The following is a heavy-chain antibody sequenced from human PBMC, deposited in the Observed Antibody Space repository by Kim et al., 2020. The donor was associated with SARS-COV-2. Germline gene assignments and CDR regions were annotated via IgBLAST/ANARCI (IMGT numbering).Heavy chain of an antibody. J-gene: IGHJ4*02. V-gene: IGHV3-11*06. CDR3: ARGTITIFGVVIPYYFDY. D-gene: IGHD3-3*01. Sequence: KSRFTIARDNAENSLYLQMISLRAEDTAVYYCARGTITIFGVVIPYYFDYWGQGTLVTVSS.